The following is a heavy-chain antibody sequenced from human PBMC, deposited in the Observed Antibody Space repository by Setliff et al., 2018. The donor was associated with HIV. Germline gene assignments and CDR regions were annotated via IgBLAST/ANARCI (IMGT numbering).Heavy chain of an antibody. CDR3: AREVGGRNTLGLCVLDY. D-gene: IGHD1-26*01. CDR2: IITILGIP. V-gene: IGHV1-69*10. CDR1: GVTFSTYV. J-gene: IGHJ4*02. Sequence: SVKVSCKTSGVTFSTYVITWVRQAPGQGPEWMGGIITILGIPNYAPKFQHRVTISADESTKTIYMELSNLKSDDTAVYFCAREVGGRNTLGLCVLDYWGQGTPVTVSS.